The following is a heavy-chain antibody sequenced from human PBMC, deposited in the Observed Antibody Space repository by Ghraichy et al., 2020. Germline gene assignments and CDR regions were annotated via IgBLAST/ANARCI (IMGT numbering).Heavy chain of an antibody. J-gene: IGHJ4*02. CDR2: IYYSGST. CDR3: ASVNTIFGVVTYFDY. D-gene: IGHD3-3*01. CDR1: GGSISSSSYY. V-gene: IGHV4-39*01. Sequence: SETLSLTCTVSGGSISSSSYYSGWIRQPPGKGLEWIGSIYYSGSTYYNPSLKSRVTISVDTSKNQFSLKLSSVTAADTAVYYCASVNTIFGVVTYFDYWGQGTLVTVSS.